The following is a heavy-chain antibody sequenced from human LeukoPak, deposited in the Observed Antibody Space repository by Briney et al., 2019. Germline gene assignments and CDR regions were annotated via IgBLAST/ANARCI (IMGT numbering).Heavy chain of an antibody. CDR3: AREVGATHTIGAFDI. D-gene: IGHD1-26*01. V-gene: IGHV3-74*01. J-gene: IGHJ3*02. CDR1: GFTFSSYW. CDR2: INSDGSST. Sequence: GGSLRLSCAASGFTFSSYWMHWVRQAPGKGLVWVSRINSDGSSTSYADSVKGRFTISRDNAKNTLYLQMNSLRAEDTAVYYCAREVGATHTIGAFDIWGQGTMVTVSS.